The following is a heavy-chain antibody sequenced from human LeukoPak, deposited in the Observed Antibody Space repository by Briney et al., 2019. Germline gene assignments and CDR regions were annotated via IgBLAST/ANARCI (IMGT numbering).Heavy chain of an antibody. CDR3: ARGYYGDYISFYYYYGMDV. V-gene: IGHV3-53*01. D-gene: IGHD4-17*01. CDR1: GFTVSSNY. J-gene: IGHJ6*02. CDR2: IYSGGST. Sequence: GGSLRLSCAASGFTVSSNYMSWVRQAPGKGLEWVSVIYSGGSTYYADSVKGRFTISRDNSKNTLYLQMNSLRAEDTAVYYCARGYYGDYISFYYYYGMDVWGQGTTVTVSS.